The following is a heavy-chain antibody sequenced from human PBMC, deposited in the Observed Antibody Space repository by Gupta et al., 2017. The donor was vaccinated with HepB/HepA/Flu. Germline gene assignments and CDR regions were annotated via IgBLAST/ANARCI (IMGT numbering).Heavy chain of an antibody. CDR2: IWYDGSNK. CDR1: GFTFSSYG. V-gene: IGHV3-33*01. Sequence: QVQLVESGGGVVQPGRSLRLSCAASGFTFSSYGMHWVRQAPGKGLEWVAVIWYDGSNKYYADSVKGRFTISRDNSKNTLYLQMNSLRAEDTAVYYCASERRDLGRGYYFDYWGQGTLVTVSS. D-gene: IGHD7-27*01. J-gene: IGHJ4*02. CDR3: ASERRDLGRGYYFDY.